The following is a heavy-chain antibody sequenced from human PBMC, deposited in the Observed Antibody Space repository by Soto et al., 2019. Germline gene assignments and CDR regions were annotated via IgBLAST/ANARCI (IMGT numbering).Heavy chain of an antibody. V-gene: IGHV1-2*04. CDR3: SRDQEGYGDTYLDY. D-gene: IGHD1-1*01. J-gene: IGHJ4*02. CDR1: GYTFTGYY. Sequence: SVKVSCKASGYTFTGYYMHWVRQAPGHGLEWMGWINPNSGGTNYAQNFQGWVTMTRDTSISTAYIELSRLRSDDTAAYYWSRDQEGYGDTYLDYWGRGTLVTVSS. CDR2: INPNSGGT.